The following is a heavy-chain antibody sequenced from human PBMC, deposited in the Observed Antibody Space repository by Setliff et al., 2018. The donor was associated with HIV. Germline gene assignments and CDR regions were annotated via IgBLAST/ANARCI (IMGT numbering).Heavy chain of an antibody. Sequence: SETLSLTCTVSGGSISSYYWSWIRQPPGKGLEWIGYIYTSGSTNSNPSLTSRVTISVDTSKNQFSLKLSYVTAAEPAVYYGARVGRGAGLRWCGEPPVLYDYMDVWGKGTTVTVSS. CDR1: GGSISSYY. D-gene: IGHD3-10*01. CDR2: IYTSGST. V-gene: IGHV4-4*08. CDR3: ARVGRGAGLRWCGEPPVLYDYMDV. J-gene: IGHJ6*03.